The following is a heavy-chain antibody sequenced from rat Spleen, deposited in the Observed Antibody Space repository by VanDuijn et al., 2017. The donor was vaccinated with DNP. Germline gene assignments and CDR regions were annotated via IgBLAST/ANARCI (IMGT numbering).Heavy chain of an antibody. CDR1: GFTFSDYY. CDR2: IRYDGGST. Sequence: EVQLVESGGGLVQPGRSLKLSCAASGFTFSDYYMAWVRQAPMKGLEWVAYIRYDGGSTYYGDSVKGHFTISRDNAKSTLYLQMDSLRSEDTATYYCTTFEGRNAWGQGTSVTVSS. V-gene: IGHV5-20*01. D-gene: IGHD1-11*01. CDR3: TTFEGRNA. J-gene: IGHJ4*01.